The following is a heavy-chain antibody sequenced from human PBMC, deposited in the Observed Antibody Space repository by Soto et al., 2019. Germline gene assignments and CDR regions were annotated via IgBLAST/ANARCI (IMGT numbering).Heavy chain of an antibody. CDR3: ARDPPGSGWAFDY. Sequence: GGSLRLSCAAAGVTFSTHAMHWVRQAPGKGLEWVAFIWSDGSNKYYADSVKGRATISRDNSKRTVDLQMNSLRAEDTAVYYCARDPPGSGWAFDYWGQGTLVTVSS. V-gene: IGHV3-33*01. D-gene: IGHD6-19*01. CDR1: GVTFSTHA. CDR2: IWSDGSNK. J-gene: IGHJ4*02.